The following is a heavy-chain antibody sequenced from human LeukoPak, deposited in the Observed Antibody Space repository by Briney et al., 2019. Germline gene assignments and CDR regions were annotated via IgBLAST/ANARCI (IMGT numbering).Heavy chain of an antibody. J-gene: IGHJ4*02. CDR2: IYYSGDT. D-gene: IGHD3-22*01. CDR1: GGSVSSGNYY. V-gene: IGHV4-61*01. CDR3: ARDPSGYFNY. Sequence: PSETLSLTCTVSGGSVSSGNYYWSWIRQPPGKGLEWIGYIYYSGDTNYNPSLKGRVTISVDTSKNQVSLKLSSVTAADTAVYYCARDPSGYFNYWGQGTLVTASS.